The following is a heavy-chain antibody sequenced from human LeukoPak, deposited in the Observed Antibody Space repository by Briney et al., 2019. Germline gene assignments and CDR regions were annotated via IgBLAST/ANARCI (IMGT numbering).Heavy chain of an antibody. Sequence: GDSLKISCKASGYSFSNYWIGWVRQMPGKGLEWMGIIYPGDSDTRYSSSFQGQVTISADKSITTGYLQWSSLKASDTAMYYCARAPTSVSNPYYFDYWGQGALVTVSS. CDR3: ARAPTSVSNPYYFDY. CDR1: GYSFSNYW. J-gene: IGHJ4*02. CDR2: IYPGDSDT. V-gene: IGHV5-51*01.